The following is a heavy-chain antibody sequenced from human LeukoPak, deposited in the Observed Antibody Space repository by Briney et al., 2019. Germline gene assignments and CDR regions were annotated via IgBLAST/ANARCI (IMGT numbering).Heavy chain of an antibody. J-gene: IGHJ4*02. Sequence: ASVKVSCKASGYTFTGYYMHWVRQAPGQGLEWMGWMNPNSGGTNYAQKFQGRVTMTRDTSISTAYMELSRLRSDDTAVYYCARDGCSGWCSGYDYWGQGTLVAVSS. V-gene: IGHV1-2*02. D-gene: IGHD6-19*01. CDR3: ARDGCSGWCSGYDY. CDR1: GYTFTGYY. CDR2: MNPNSGGT.